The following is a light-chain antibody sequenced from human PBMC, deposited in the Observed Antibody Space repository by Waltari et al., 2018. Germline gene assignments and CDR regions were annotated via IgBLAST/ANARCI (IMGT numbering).Light chain of an antibody. Sequence: QSILTQPPSVSAAPGQRVTISCTGSSSNIGEGHDVNCYQEFPGTGPKLLIYGNNNRPSGVPDRFSGSKSGTSASLTITGLQAEDEADYYCQSFDTSLSHGVVFGGGTKVTVL. J-gene: IGLJ3*02. V-gene: IGLV1-40*02. CDR1: SSNIGEGHD. CDR2: GNN. CDR3: QSFDTSLSHGVV.